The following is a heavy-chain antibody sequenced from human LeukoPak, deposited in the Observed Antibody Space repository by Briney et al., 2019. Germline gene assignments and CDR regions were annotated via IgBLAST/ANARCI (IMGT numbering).Heavy chain of an antibody. D-gene: IGHD3-16*02. J-gene: IGHJ6*02. V-gene: IGHV3-9*01. CDR2: ISWNSGSI. CDR3: AKDSGYRSHYYYGMDV. CDR1: GFTFSSYA. Sequence: GGSLRLSCAASGFTFSSYAMSWVRQAPGKGLEWVSGISWNSGSIGYADSVKGRFTISRDNAKNSLYLQMNSLRAEDTALYYCAKDSGYRSHYYYGMDVWGQGTTVTVSS.